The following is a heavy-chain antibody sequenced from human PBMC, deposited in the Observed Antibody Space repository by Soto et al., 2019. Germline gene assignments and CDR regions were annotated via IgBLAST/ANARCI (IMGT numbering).Heavy chain of an antibody. J-gene: IGHJ3*02. CDR1: GGSISSSSYY. V-gene: IGHV4-61*05. D-gene: IGHD6-19*01. CDR3: ASYSSGWYDAFDI. CDR2: IYYSGST. Sequence: SETLSLTCTVSGGSISSSSYYWGWIRQPPGKGLEWIGYIYYSGSTNYNRSLKSRVTISVDTSKNQFSLKLSSVTAADTAVYYCASYSSGWYDAFDIWGQGTMVTVSS.